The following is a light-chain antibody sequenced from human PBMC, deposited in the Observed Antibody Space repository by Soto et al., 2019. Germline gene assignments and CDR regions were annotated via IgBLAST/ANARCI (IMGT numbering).Light chain of an antibody. J-gene: IGLJ2*01. V-gene: IGLV1-44*01. CDR2: NNS. Sequence: QSVLTQPPSASGTPGQMVTISCSGSSSNIGSNTVNWYQQLPGMAPKLLIYNNSQRPSGVPDRFSGSKSGTSASLAIGGLQSEDEADYYCAAWDDSLRGLEFGGGTKVTVL. CDR3: AAWDDSLRGLE. CDR1: SSNIGSNT.